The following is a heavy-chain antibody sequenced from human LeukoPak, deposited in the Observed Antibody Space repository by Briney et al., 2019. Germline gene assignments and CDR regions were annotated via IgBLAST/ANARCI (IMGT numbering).Heavy chain of an antibody. CDR3: AKFWATYYDILTGYVIDY. CDR1: GFTFSNHA. D-gene: IGHD3-9*01. CDR2: IGGSPCTT. V-gene: IGHV3-23*01. J-gene: IGHJ4*02. Sequence: GGSLKITCAASGFTFSNHAMSCVRQAPGKRLEWVSDIGGSPCTTCYADSVEGRFTISIDNSRNTLYLQMNSLRAEDTAVYYCAKFWATYYDILTGYVIDYWGQGTLVTVSS.